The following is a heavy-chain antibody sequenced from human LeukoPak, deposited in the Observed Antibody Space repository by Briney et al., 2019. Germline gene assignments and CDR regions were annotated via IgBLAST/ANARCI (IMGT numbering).Heavy chain of an antibody. Sequence: GGSLRLSCAASGFTFSSYWMSWVRQAPGKGLEWVVNIKQDGSEKYYVDSVKGRFTISRDNAKNSLYLQTNSLRAEDTAVYYCARERALGTYFDYWGQGTLVTVSS. CDR2: IKQDGSEK. J-gene: IGHJ4*02. CDR3: ARERALGTYFDY. V-gene: IGHV3-7*01. CDR1: GFTFSSYW.